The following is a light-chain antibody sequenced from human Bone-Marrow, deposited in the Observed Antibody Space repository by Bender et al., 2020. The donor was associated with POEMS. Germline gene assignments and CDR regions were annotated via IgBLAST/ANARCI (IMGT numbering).Light chain of an antibody. CDR1: NIGEKR. CDR2: DDD. J-gene: IGLJ3*02. Sequence: SYVLTQPPSVSVAPGQTATITCGGNNIGEKRVHWYQQKPGQAPVLVVYDDDARPSGIPERFSASNSGNTATLTISGTQAMDEADYYCQAWDSSTAVFGGGTKLTV. V-gene: IGLV3-21*02. CDR3: QAWDSSTAV.